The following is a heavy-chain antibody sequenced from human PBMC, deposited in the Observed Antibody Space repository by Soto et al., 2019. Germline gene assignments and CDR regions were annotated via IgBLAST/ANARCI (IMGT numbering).Heavy chain of an antibody. CDR3: ARAGYSSGWYGGNWFDP. CDR2: IIPIFGTA. CDR1: GGTFSSYA. Sequence: SVKVSCKASGGTFSSYAISWVRQAPGQGLEWMGGIIPIFGTANYAQKFQGRVTITADKSTSTAYMELSSLRSEDTAVYYCARAGYSSGWYGGNWFDPWGQGTLVTSPQ. J-gene: IGHJ5*02. V-gene: IGHV1-69*06. D-gene: IGHD6-19*01.